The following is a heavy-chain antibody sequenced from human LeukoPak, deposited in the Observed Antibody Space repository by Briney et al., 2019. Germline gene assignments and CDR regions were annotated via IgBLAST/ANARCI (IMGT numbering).Heavy chain of an antibody. J-gene: IGHJ5*02. V-gene: IGHV1-18*01. D-gene: IGHD2-2*01. CDR1: GYTFTSYG. CDR3: ASVPKEKWTWFDP. CDR2: ISACNGNT. Sequence: ASVKVSCKASGYTFTSYGISWVRQAPGQGLEWMGWISACNGNTNYAQKLQGRVTMTTDTSTSTAYMELRSLRSDDTAVYYCASVPKEKWTWFDPWGQGTLVTVSS.